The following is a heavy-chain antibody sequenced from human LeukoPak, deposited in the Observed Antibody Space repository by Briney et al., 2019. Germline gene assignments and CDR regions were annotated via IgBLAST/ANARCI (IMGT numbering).Heavy chain of an antibody. J-gene: IGHJ3*02. CDR3: ASERYGGNSDAFDI. CDR1: GFTFSSYE. CDR2: ISSSGSTI. Sequence: PGGSLRISCAASGFTFSSYEMNWVRQAPGKGLEWVSYISSSGSTIYYADSVKGRFTISRDNAKNSLYLQMNSPRAEDTAVYYCASERYGGNSDAFDIWGQGTMVTVSS. V-gene: IGHV3-48*03. D-gene: IGHD4-23*01.